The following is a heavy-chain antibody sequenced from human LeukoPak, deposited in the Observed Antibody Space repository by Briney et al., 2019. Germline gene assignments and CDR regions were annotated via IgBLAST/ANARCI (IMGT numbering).Heavy chain of an antibody. J-gene: IGHJ5*02. CDR1: GGSFSGYY. D-gene: IGHD5-18*01. CDR3: ARRGIQRWTRNCFDP. V-gene: IGHV4-34*01. Sequence: SETLSLTCAVYGGSFSGYYWSWIRQPPGKGLEWIGEINNSGSTNYNPSLKSRVTISVDTSKNQFSLKPSSVTAADTAVYCGARRGIQRWTRNCFDPWGQGTLVTVSS. CDR2: INNSGST.